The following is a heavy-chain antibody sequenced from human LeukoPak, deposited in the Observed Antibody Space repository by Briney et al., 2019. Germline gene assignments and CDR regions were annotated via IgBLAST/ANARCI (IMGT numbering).Heavy chain of an antibody. Sequence: GASVKVSCKASGHTDYYLHWVRQAPGQGLEWMGWMSPDSDGTNYAQNFQGRVTMTRDTSIRTVYMELKNLRSDDTAVYFCANQEGIGAPGAWFDFWGQGTLVTVSS. CDR1: GHTDYY. J-gene: IGHJ4*02. CDR3: ANQEGIGAPGAWFDF. D-gene: IGHD1-26*01. V-gene: IGHV1-2*02. CDR2: MSPDSDGT.